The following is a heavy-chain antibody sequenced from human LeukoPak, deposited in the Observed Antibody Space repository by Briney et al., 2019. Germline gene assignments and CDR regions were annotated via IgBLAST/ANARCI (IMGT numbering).Heavy chain of an antibody. CDR1: GYTLTDFS. J-gene: IGHJ4*02. V-gene: IGHV1-24*01. D-gene: IGHD3-22*01. CDR2: FNREDDEP. Sequence: ASVKVSCNISGYTLTDFSMHWVRQAPGKGLEWMGGFNREDDEPIYAPHFRGRVTVTEDASTDTAYMELSSLRSEDTAVYYCATLDSYYDNSGRPLIPDWGQGTLVTVSS. CDR3: ATLDSYYDNSGRPLIPD.